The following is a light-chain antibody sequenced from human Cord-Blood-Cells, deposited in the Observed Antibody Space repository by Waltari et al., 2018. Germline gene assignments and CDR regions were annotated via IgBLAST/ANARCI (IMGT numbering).Light chain of an antibody. V-gene: IGKV3-15*01. CDR1: QRVSSN. Sequence: IVMTQSPATLSVSPGERATLSCRASQRVSSNLAWYQQKPGQAPRLLIYGASTRATGIPARFSGSGSGTEFTLTISSLQSEDFAVYYCQQYNNWPPYTFGQGTKLEI. CDR3: QQYNNWPPYT. J-gene: IGKJ2*01. CDR2: GAS.